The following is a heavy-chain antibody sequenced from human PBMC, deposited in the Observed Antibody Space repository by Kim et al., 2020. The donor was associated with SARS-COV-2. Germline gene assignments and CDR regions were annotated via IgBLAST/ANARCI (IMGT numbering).Heavy chain of an antibody. J-gene: IGHJ4*02. Sequence: KGRVTISVDTSKNQFSLKLSSVTAADTAVYYCARLFSNYDFWSGNYYFDYWGQGTLVTVSS. D-gene: IGHD3-3*01. V-gene: IGHV4-39*01. CDR3: ARLFSNYDFWSGNYYFDY.